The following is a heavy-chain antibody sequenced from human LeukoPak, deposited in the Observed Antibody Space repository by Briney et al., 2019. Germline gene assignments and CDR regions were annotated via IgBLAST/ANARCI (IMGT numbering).Heavy chain of an antibody. J-gene: IGHJ4*02. CDR1: GYTFTGYY. Sequence: ASVKVSCKASGYTFTGYYMHWVRQAPGQGLEWMGWINPNSGGTNYAQKFQGRVTMTRDTSISTAYMELSGLRSDDTAVYYCACITMVRGVIISPDHYWGQGTLVTVSS. D-gene: IGHD3-10*01. V-gene: IGHV1-2*02. CDR3: ACITMVRGVIISPDHY. CDR2: INPNSGGT.